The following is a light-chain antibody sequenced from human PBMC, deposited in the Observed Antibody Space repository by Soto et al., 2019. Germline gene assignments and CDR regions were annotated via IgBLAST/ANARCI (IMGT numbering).Light chain of an antibody. CDR2: DAS. J-gene: IGKJ5*01. Sequence: EIVLTQSPATLSLSPGERATLSCRASQSVSSYLAWYQQKPGQAPRLLIYDASNRATGIPARFSGSGSGTDFTLIISSLEPEDVAVYYCQQRSNWPSITFGQGTRLEIK. CDR3: QQRSNWPSIT. V-gene: IGKV3-11*01. CDR1: QSVSSY.